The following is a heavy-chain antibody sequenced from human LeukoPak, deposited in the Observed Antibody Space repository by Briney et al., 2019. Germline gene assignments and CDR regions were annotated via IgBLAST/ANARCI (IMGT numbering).Heavy chain of an antibody. CDR1: GLRFSDQY. Sequence: GGSLRLSCAVSGLRFSDQYMIWIRQTPGKGLEWVSFISGSGANTFYADSMKGRFTISKDNTKNSLFLQMNSLGAEDTAIYYCATLHFYAMGVWGQGTTVTVSS. CDR2: ISGSGANT. CDR3: ATLHFYAMGV. V-gene: IGHV3-11*01. J-gene: IGHJ6*02.